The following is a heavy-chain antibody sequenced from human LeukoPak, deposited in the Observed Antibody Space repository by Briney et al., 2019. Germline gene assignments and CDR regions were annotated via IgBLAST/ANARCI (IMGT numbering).Heavy chain of an antibody. CDR3: AKGARYDILTGDY. CDR2: ISYDGSNK. V-gene: IGHV3-30*18. CDR1: GFTFSSYG. J-gene: IGHJ4*02. D-gene: IGHD3-9*01. Sequence: PGRSLRLSCAASGFTFSSYGMHWVRQAPGKGLGWVAVISYDGSNKYYADPVKGRFTISRDNSKNTLYLQMNSLRAEDTAVYYCAKGARYDILTGDYWGQGTLVTVSS.